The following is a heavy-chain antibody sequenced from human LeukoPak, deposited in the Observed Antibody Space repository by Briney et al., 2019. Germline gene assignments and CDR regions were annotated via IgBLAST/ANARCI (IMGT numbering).Heavy chain of an antibody. V-gene: IGHV1-2*02. D-gene: IGHD3-10*01. CDR2: INPNSGGT. CDR1: GYTFTDYF. J-gene: IGHJ4*02. Sequence: GASVKVSCKASGYTFTDYFFHWVRQAPGQGLEWMGRINPNSGGTDYAQKFQGRVTMTRDTSISAAYMELRSLRSDDTAVYYCARVRAPSFPQGGLDYWGQGTLVTVSS. CDR3: ARVRAPSFPQGGLDY.